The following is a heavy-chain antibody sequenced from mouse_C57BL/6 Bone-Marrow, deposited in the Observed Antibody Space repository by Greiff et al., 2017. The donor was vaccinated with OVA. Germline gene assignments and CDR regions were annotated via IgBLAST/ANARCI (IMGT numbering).Heavy chain of an antibody. Sequence: QVQLQQSGSELRSPGSSVKLSCKDFDSEVFPIAYMSLVRQKPGHGFEWIGGILPSIGRTIYGEKFEDKATLDADKLSNTAYLELNSRTSEDSAIYHCARINWESGHYWGQGTTLTVSS. J-gene: IGHJ2*01. D-gene: IGHD4-1*01. CDR3: ARINWESGHY. CDR2: ILPSIGRT. V-gene: IGHV15-2*01. CDR1: DSEVFPIAY.